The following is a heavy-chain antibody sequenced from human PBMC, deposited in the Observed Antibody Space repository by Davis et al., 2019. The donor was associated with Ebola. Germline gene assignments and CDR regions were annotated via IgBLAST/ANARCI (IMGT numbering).Heavy chain of an antibody. CDR1: GGSISNGDYS. D-gene: IGHD4-11*01. Sequence: CTVSGGSISNGDYSWSWIRQPPGKGRAWIGSMHHTGSTYYNLSLKSRVTMSVDKSKNQFSLKLSSVTATDTAVYYCARTTSPVYWGQGILVTVSS. CDR2: MHHTGST. J-gene: IGHJ4*02. V-gene: IGHV4-30-4*08. CDR3: ARTTSPVY.